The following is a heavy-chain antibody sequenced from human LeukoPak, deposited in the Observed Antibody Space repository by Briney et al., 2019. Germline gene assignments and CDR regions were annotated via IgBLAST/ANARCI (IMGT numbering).Heavy chain of an antibody. CDR3: AKGGGLWFGESPYGMDV. CDR2: ISGSGGST. J-gene: IGHJ6*02. D-gene: IGHD3-10*01. V-gene: IGHV3-23*01. CDR1: GFTFSSYA. Sequence: GGSLRLSCAASGFTFSSYAMSWVRQAPGKGLEWVSAISGSGGSTYCADSVKGRFTISRDNSKNTLYLQMNSLRAEDTAVYYCAKGGGLWFGESPYGMDVWGQGTTVTVSS.